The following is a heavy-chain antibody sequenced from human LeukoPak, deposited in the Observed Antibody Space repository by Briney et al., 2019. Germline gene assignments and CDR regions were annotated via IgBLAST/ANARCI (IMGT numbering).Heavy chain of an antibody. Sequence: SETLSLTCTVSGGSISSYYWSWIRQPPGKGLEWIGYIYYSGSTNYNPSLKSRVTISVDTSKNQFSLKLSSVTAADTAVYYCARGQGYCSGGSCAPYNWFDPWGQGTLVTVSS. CDR2: IYYSGST. D-gene: IGHD2-15*01. CDR1: GGSISSYY. J-gene: IGHJ5*02. V-gene: IGHV4-59*08. CDR3: ARGQGYCSGGSCAPYNWFDP.